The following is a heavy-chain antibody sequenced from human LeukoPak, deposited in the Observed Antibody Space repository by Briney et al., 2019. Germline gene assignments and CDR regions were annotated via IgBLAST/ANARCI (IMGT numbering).Heavy chain of an antibody. Sequence: SETLSLTCAVYGGSFSGYYWSWIRQPPGKGLEWIGEINHSGSTNYNPSLKSRVTISVDTSKNQFSLKLSSVTAADTAVYYCAREGIYYYDSSGYYRWGQGTLVTVSS. V-gene: IGHV4-34*01. D-gene: IGHD3-22*01. J-gene: IGHJ5*02. CDR3: AREGIYYYDSSGYYR. CDR1: GGSFSGYY. CDR2: INHSGST.